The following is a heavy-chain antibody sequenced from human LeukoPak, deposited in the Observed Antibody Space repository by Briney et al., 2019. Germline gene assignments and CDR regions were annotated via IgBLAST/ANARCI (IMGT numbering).Heavy chain of an antibody. CDR2: IYYSGTT. J-gene: IGHJ6*02. D-gene: IGHD3-10*01. V-gene: IGHV4-59*01. CDR1: GGSISHYY. Sequence: WETLSLTCTVSGGSISHYYWSWIRQSPGKGLEWIGYIYYSGTTNYNPSLKSRVTISVDASRNQFSLQLRSVTAADTAVYYCARAPWFGGYGMDVWGQGTTVTVSS. CDR3: ARAPWFGGYGMDV.